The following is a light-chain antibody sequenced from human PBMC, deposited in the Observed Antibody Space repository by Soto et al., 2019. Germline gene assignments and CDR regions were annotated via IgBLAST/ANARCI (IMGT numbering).Light chain of an antibody. V-gene: IGKV1-5*03. Sequence: DIQMTQSPSTLSASVGDRVTITCRASQSISSWLAWYQQKPGKAPKLLIYKASDLESGVPSRFSVSGSGTESTLTISSLQPDDCATYYCQQYNSYPYTFGQGTKLEIK. CDR2: KAS. CDR1: QSISSW. J-gene: IGKJ2*01. CDR3: QQYNSYPYT.